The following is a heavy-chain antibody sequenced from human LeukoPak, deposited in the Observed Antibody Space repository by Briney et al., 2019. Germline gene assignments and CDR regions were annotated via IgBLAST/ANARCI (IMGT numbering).Heavy chain of an antibody. D-gene: IGHD3-16*01. CDR1: GFTFSSYS. J-gene: IGHJ4*02. CDR2: ISSSSSYI. V-gene: IGHV3-21*01. Sequence: PGGSLRLSCAASGFTFSSYSMNWVRQAPGKGLEWVSSISSSSSYIYYADSVKGRFTISRDNAKNSLYLQMNSLRAEDTAVYYCARDDYVWGSCRPPIDYWGQGTLVTVSS. CDR3: ARDDYVWGSCRPPIDY.